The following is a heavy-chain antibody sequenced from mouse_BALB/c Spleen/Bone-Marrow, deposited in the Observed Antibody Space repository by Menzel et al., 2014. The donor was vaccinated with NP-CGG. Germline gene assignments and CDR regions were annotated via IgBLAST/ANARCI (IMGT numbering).Heavy chain of an antibody. Sequence: QVQLKQSGPELAKPGASVKISCKASGYAFSYSWMNWVKQRPGQGLEWIGRIYPGDGDTYYDGKFKGRATLTADKSSSTAYMQLSSLTSVDSAVYFCARSDGYRAMDYWGQGSSVTVSS. CDR3: ARSDGYRAMDY. CDR2: IYPGDGDT. V-gene: IGHV1-82*01. J-gene: IGHJ4*01. CDR1: GYAFSYSW. D-gene: IGHD2-3*01.